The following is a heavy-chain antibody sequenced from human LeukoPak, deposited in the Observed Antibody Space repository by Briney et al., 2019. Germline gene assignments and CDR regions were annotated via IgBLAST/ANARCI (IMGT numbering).Heavy chain of an antibody. D-gene: IGHD1-26*01. CDR1: GYTFSDYY. V-gene: IGHV1-2*02. CDR3: ATLGATSFDY. Sequence: ASVKVSCKTSGYTFSDYYIHWVRQAPGQWLEWMGWIVPHSGGTKYAQKFQGRVTMTRDTSISTAYMELSRLRYDDTAVYYCATLGATSFDYWGQGALVTVSS. J-gene: IGHJ4*02. CDR2: IVPHSGGT.